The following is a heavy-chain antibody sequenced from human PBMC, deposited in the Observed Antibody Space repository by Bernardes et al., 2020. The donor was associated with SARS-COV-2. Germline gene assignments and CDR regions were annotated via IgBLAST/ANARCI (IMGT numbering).Heavy chain of an antibody. CDR2: ISWNSGSI. Sequence: GGSLRLSCAASGFTFDDYAMHWVRQAPGKGLEWVSGISWNSGSIGYADSVKGRFTISRDNAKNSLYLQMNSLRAEDTALYYCAKDMSDAELDAFDIWGQGTMVTVSS. V-gene: IGHV3-9*01. D-gene: IGHD3-10*01. CDR3: AKDMSDAELDAFDI. J-gene: IGHJ3*02. CDR1: GFTFDDYA.